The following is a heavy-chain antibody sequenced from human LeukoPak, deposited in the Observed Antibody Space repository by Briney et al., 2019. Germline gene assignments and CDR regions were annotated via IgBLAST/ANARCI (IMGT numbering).Heavy chain of an antibody. CDR1: GYTFTSYD. CDR2: MNPNSGNK. V-gene: IGHV1-8*03. Sequence: ASVKVSCKASGYTFTSYDINWVRQATGQGLEWMGWMNPNSGNKGYAQKFQGRVTITRNTSISTAYMELSSLRSEATAVYYCARGGLRSISVYYYYYMAVWGKGTTVTVSS. D-gene: IGHD4-17*01. CDR3: ARGGLRSISVYYYYYMAV. J-gene: IGHJ6*03.